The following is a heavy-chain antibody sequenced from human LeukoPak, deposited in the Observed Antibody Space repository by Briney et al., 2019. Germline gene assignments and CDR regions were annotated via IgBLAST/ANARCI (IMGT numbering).Heavy chain of an antibody. CDR3: AIWGQQLAFDY. Sequence: ASVKVSCKASGGTFSSYAISWVRQAPGQGLEWMGGIIPIFGTANYAQKFQGRVTITTDESTSTAYMELGSLRSEDTAVYYCAIWGQQLAFDYWGQGTLVTVSS. CDR2: IIPIFGTA. J-gene: IGHJ4*02. V-gene: IGHV1-69*05. CDR1: GGTFSSYA. D-gene: IGHD6-13*01.